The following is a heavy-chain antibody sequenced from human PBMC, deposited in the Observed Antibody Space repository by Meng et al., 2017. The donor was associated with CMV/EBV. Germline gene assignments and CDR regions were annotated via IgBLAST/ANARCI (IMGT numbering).Heavy chain of an antibody. CDR2: INSDVSST. V-gene: IGHV3-74*01. CDR3: AREDYYYYYGMDV. CDR1: GFTFSSYW. J-gene: IGHJ6*02. Sequence: GGSLRLSCAASGFTFSSYWMHWVRQAPGKGLVWVSRINSDVSSTSYADSVKGRFTISRDNAKNTLYLQMNSLRAEDTAVYYCAREDYYYYYGMDVWGQGTTVTVSS.